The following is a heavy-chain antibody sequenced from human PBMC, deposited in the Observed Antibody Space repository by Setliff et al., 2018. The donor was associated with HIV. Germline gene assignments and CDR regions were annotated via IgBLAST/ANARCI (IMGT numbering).Heavy chain of an antibody. Sequence: ASVKVSCKASGYTLTNYGISWVRQAPGQGLEWMGWISADNGDTNYPQKLQGRVTMTTDTSTSTAYMELSSLRSEDTAVYYCARGLAVAGKSYYSYYYMDVWGKGTTVTVSS. CDR1: GYTLTNYG. J-gene: IGHJ6*03. V-gene: IGHV1-18*01. D-gene: IGHD6-19*01. CDR2: ISADNGDT. CDR3: ARGLAVAGKSYYSYYYMDV.